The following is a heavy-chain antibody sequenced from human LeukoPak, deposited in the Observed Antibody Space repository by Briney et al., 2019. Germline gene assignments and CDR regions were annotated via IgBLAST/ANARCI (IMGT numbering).Heavy chain of an antibody. D-gene: IGHD4-17*01. CDR3: ARGTPTVESWFDP. CDR2: IYIGGST. J-gene: IGHJ5*02. V-gene: IGHV3-66*02. CDR1: GFTVSSNY. Sequence: GGSLRLSCAVSGFTVSSNYMSWVRQAPGKGLEWVSVIYIGGSTYNADSVKGRFTISRDTSKNTLYLQMNSLRAEDTAVYYCARGTPTVESWFDPWGEGSLVTVSS.